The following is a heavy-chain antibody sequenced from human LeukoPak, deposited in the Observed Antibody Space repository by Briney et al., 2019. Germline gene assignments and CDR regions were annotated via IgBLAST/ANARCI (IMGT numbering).Heavy chain of an antibody. Sequence: TFSSYGMSWIRQPPGKGLEWIGSIYYSGSTYYNPSLKSRVTISVDTSKNQFSLKLSSVTAADTAVYYCARDFVPAHWFDPWGQGTLVTVSS. CDR2: IYYSGST. V-gene: IGHV4-39*07. CDR1: TFSSYG. CDR3: ARDFVPAHWFDP. J-gene: IGHJ5*02. D-gene: IGHD3-3*01.